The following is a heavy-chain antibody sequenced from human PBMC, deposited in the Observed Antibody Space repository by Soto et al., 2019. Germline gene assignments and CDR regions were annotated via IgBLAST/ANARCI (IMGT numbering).Heavy chain of an antibody. Sequence: QVQLVQSGAEVKKPGASVKVSCKASGYTFTSYAMHWVRQAPGQRLEWMGWINAGNGNTKYSQKFQGRVTITRDTSASTAYMELSSLRSEDTAVYYCARSRPIIAAPKGYWGQGTLVTVSS. V-gene: IGHV1-3*01. CDR3: ARSRPIIAAPKGY. D-gene: IGHD6-13*01. CDR2: INAGNGNT. J-gene: IGHJ4*02. CDR1: GYTFTSYA.